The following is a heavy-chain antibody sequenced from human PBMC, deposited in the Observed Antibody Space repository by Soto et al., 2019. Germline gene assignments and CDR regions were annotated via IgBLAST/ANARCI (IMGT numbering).Heavy chain of an antibody. J-gene: IGHJ3*02. CDR3: ARGIRYFDWLSEGAFVI. CDR2: MNPNSGNT. D-gene: IGHD3-9*01. CDR1: GYTFTSYD. Sequence: ASVKVSCKASGYTFTSYDINWVRQATGQGLEWMGWMNPNSGNTGYAQKFQGRVTMTRNTSISTAYMELSSLRSEDTAVYYCARGIRYFDWLSEGAFVIWGQGTMVT. V-gene: IGHV1-8*01.